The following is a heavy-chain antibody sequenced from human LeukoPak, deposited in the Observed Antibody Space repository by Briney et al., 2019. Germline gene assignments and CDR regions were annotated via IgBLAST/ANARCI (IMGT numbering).Heavy chain of an antibody. CDR3: ARAGYGSDAFDI. CDR1: GGSISNY. CDR2: IYYSGST. D-gene: IGHD5-12*01. Sequence: SETLSLTCTVSGGSISNYWSWIRQHPGKGLEWIGYIYYSGSTYYNSSLKSRVTISVDTSKNQFSLKLSSVTAADTAVYYCARAGYGSDAFDIWGQGTMVTVSS. J-gene: IGHJ3*02. V-gene: IGHV4-31*03.